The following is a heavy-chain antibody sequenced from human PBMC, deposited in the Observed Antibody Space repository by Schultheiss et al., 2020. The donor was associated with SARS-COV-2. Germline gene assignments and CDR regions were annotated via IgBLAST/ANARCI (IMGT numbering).Heavy chain of an antibody. D-gene: IGHD1-26*01. CDR1: GFTFSSYG. J-gene: IGHJ4*02. Sequence: GGSLRLSCAASGFTFSSYGMHWVRQAPGKGLEWVSVIYSCGSTYYADSVKGRFTISRDNAKNSLYLQMNSLRDEDTAVYYCARDSERFMGATFFDYWGQGTLVTVSS. CDR3: ARDSERFMGATFFDY. CDR2: IYSCGST. V-gene: IGHV3-NL1*01.